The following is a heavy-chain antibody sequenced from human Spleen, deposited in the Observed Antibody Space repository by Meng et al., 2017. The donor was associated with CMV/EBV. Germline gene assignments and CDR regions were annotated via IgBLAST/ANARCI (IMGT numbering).Heavy chain of an antibody. CDR3: ARARSGSHDY. V-gene: IGHV6-1*01. D-gene: IGHD1-26*01. Sequence: SETLSLTCAISGDTVSSNSAAWNWIRQSPSRGLEWLGRTYYRSKWYYNYAVSVQSRITINPDTSRNQFSLQLNSVTPEDTAVYYCARARSGSHDYWGQGTLVTVSS. CDR2: TYYRSKWYY. CDR1: GDTVSSNSAA. J-gene: IGHJ4*02.